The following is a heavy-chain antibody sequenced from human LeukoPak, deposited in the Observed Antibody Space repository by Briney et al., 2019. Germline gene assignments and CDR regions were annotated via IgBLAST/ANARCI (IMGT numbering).Heavy chain of an antibody. CDR3: VRDNSRGQSLGVIY. CDR2: INADSSTI. D-gene: IGHD6-19*01. V-gene: IGHV3-48*01. CDR1: GFPFSTYN. J-gene: IGHJ4*02. Sequence: LGGSLRLSCAASGFPFSTYNMNWVRQAPGKGLEWISYINADSSTIQYADSVRGRFTTSRDNAKNSLYLQMNSLRAEDTAVYYCVRDNSRGQSLGVIYWGQGSLVTVSS.